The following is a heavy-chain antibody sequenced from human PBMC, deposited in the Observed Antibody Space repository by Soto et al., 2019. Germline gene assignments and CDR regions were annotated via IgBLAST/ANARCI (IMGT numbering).Heavy chain of an antibody. Sequence: GGSLRLSCAASGFTFSSYGMHWVRQAPGKGLEWVAVIWYDGSNKYYADSVKGRFTISRDNSKHTLYLQMNSLRAEDTAVYYCARDSTWIQLWSGGFDYWGQGTLVTVSS. V-gene: IGHV3-33*01. CDR2: IWYDGSNK. D-gene: IGHD5-18*01. CDR1: GFTFSSYG. J-gene: IGHJ4*02. CDR3: ARDSTWIQLWSGGFDY.